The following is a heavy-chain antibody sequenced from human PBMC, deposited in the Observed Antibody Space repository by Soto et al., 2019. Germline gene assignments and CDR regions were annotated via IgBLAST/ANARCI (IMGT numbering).Heavy chain of an antibody. J-gene: IGHJ4*02. V-gene: IGHV4-30-4*01. D-gene: IGHD3-10*01. Sequence: QVQLQASGPGLVKPSQTLSLTCTVSGGSISSGDYYWSWIRQPPGKGLEWFGYIYYSGSTYYTPSLKNRFTISVATYKNQFSLKLSSVTAADTAVYYCARVGGFGATTIDDWGQGTLVTVSS. CDR2: IYYSGST. CDR1: GGSISSGDYY. CDR3: ARVGGFGATTIDD.